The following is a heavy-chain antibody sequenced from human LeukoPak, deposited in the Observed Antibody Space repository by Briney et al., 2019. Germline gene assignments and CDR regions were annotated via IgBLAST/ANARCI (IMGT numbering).Heavy chain of an antibody. CDR1: VFTFTSYS. D-gene: IGHD1-26*01. CDR3: AKKAQYNGNYPLDY. Sequence: GGSLRLSCAASVFTFTSYSMSWVRQAPGKGLEWVSGTSDRGDYTYYADPVKGRFTISRDNSKNTLYLQMNSLRAEDTALYFCAKKAQYNGNYPLDYWGQGTLVTVSS. V-gene: IGHV3-23*01. J-gene: IGHJ4*02. CDR2: TSDRGDYT.